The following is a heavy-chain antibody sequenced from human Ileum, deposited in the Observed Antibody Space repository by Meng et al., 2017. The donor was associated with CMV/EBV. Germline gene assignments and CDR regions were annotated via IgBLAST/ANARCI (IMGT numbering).Heavy chain of an antibody. Sequence: HLHESGPGPVKASTTLTLTCTVSGDSVSSGQYYWRWNRKRPGPGPVCNGHPTDSDSTYTSVSPPLPVTLSIDTSTNPCPLHLSSATVPDTALSHYDRACRMALRPLVYWGQGTLVTVSS. V-gene: IGHV4-30-4*01. CDR2: PTDSDST. CDR1: GDSVSSGQYY. D-gene: IGHD2-8*01. J-gene: IGHJ4*02. CDR3: DRACRMALRPLVY.